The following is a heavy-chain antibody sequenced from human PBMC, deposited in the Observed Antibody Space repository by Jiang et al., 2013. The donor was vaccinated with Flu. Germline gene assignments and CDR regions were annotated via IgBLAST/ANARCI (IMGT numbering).Heavy chain of an antibody. CDR1: GFSLTTHEMC. CDR3: AHRGTRLDIDN. Sequence: KPTQTLTLTCIFSGFSLTTHEMCVGWIRQPPGKALEWLAFIYGDDDKRYSPSLRSRLTITRDTSKNQVVLTMTNMDPVDTATYFCAHRGTRLDIDNWGQGTRVTVSS. J-gene: IGHJ4*02. D-gene: IGHD2-2*03. CDR2: IYGDDDK. V-gene: IGHV2-5*02.